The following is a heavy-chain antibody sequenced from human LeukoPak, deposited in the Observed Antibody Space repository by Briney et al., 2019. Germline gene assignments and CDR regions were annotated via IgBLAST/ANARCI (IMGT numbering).Heavy chain of an antibody. D-gene: IGHD3-22*01. CDR2: INPNRGGT. Sequence: ASVKVSCKASGYTFTGYYMHWVRQAPGQGLEWMGRINPNRGGTNYAQKFQGRVTMTRDTSISTAYMELSRLRSDDTAVYYCARVKYYYDSSGYYPFDYWGQGTLVTVSS. CDR3: ARVKYYYDSSGYYPFDY. V-gene: IGHV1-2*06. J-gene: IGHJ4*02. CDR1: GYTFTGYY.